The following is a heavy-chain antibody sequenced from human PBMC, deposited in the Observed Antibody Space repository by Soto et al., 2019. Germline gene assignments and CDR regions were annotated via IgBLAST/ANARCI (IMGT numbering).Heavy chain of an antibody. Sequence: EVQLVESGGGLVQPGGSLRLSCAASGFIVSSNYMSWVRQAPGKGLEWVSVIYSGGSTYYADSVKGRFTISRDNSKNTLYLQMNSLRAEDTAVYYCARDFWYSSSCYSDYWGQGTLVTVSS. V-gene: IGHV3-66*01. CDR3: ARDFWYSSSCYSDY. D-gene: IGHD6-13*01. CDR2: IYSGGST. CDR1: GFIVSSNY. J-gene: IGHJ4*02.